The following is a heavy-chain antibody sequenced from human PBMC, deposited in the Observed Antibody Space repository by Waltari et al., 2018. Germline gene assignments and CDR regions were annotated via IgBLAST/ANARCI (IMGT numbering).Heavy chain of an antibody. CDR2: IHYSGST. V-gene: IGHV4-34*01. CDR1: AASFRGYF. Sequence: QVQLHQWGAGQLKPSETLSPTCAVSAASFRGYFWGGVRQSPGKGLEWLGSIHYSGSTNYNPTLESRLSLSVDTTKKQFSLKLTSVTAADAALYFCARYGEVPASYFFDHWGQGTLVTVSS. CDR3: ARYGEVPASYFFDH. D-gene: IGHD2-21*01. J-gene: IGHJ4*01.